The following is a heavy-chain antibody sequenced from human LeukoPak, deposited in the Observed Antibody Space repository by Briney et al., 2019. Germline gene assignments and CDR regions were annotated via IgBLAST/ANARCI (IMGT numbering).Heavy chain of an antibody. CDR2: FSASGGNT. CDR3: AKDGLVGATDWFDC. CDR1: GFTFSNYA. Sequence: TGGSLRLSCAASGFTFSNYAMSWVRQAPGKGLEWVSTFSASGGNTYYADSVKGRFTISRDISKNTLYLQLTSLRADDTAVYYCAKDGLVGATDWFDCWGQGTLVTVSS. V-gene: IGHV3-23*01. D-gene: IGHD1-26*01. J-gene: IGHJ4*02.